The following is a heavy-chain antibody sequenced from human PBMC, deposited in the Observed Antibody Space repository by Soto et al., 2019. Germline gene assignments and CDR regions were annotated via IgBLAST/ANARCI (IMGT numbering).Heavy chain of an antibody. CDR1: GGSISNSNYY. CDR3: ATRTYYYDSSAYYDGFDI. J-gene: IGHJ3*02. Sequence: QLQVQESGPGLVKPSETLSLTCTVSGGSISNSNYYWGWVRQSPGKGLEWIGSIYYSGDTYYNPSLKSRFFLSADTSKNQFSLRLTSVTAADTAVYYCATRTYYYDSSAYYDGFDIWGQGSMVTV. V-gene: IGHV4-39*01. CDR2: IYYSGDT. D-gene: IGHD3-22*01.